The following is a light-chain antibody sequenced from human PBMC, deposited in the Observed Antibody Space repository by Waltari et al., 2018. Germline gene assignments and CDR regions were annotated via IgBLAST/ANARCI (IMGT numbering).Light chain of an antibody. CDR1: RRYLGNYYY. J-gene: IGLJ2*01. CDR3: MSYTNGNTHVV. Sequence: QSALTQPASVSGSPGQSITIPCTDTRRYLGNYYYASWYQQYPGKAPKLLIYEVSNRPSGISHRFSGSKSGNTASLTISGLQAEDEANYYCMSYTNGNTHVVFGGGTKVTVL. CDR2: EVS. V-gene: IGLV2-14*03.